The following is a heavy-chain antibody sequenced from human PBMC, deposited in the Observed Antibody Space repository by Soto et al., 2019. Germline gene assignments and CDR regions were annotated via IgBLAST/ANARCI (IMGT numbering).Heavy chain of an antibody. V-gene: IGHV1-18*01. CDR1: GYIFVNYG. CDR3: GMVDNYVTPTPQDV. Sequence: QVQLVQSGDEVKKPGASVKVSCKASGYIFVNYGIAWVRQAPGQGLEWMGWISPYTGNTHSATKVQGRLTMTTDTXXSTAYMDLGGLTCDDTAVYYCGMVDNYVTPTPQDVWGQGTTVTVSS. CDR2: ISPYTGNT. J-gene: IGHJ6*02. D-gene: IGHD3-16*01.